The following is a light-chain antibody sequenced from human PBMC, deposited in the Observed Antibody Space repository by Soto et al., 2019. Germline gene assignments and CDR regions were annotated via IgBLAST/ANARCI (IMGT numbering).Light chain of an antibody. J-gene: IGKJ1*01. CDR3: MQGTHWPPT. CDR2: RTS. Sequence: DVVMTQSPLSLPVTLGQPASISCRSSHSLVYSDGIAYLSWFQQRPGQSPRRLIYRTSNRDSGVPDRFSGSGSGTDFTLKINRVEAEDVGVYYCMQGTHWPPTFGRGTKVEIK. CDR1: HSLVYSDGIAY. V-gene: IGKV2-30*01.